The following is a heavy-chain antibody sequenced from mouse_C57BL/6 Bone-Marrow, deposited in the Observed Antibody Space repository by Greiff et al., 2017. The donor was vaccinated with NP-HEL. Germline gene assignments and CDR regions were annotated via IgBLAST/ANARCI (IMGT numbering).Heavy chain of an antibody. V-gene: IGHV1-50*01. J-gene: IGHJ2*01. CDR2: IDPSDSYT. CDR1: GYTFTSYW. Sequence: QVQLQQPGAELVKPGASVKLSCKASGYTFTSYWMQWVKQRPGQGLEWIGEIDPSDSYTNYNQKFKGKATLTVDTSSSTAYMQLSSLTSEDSAVYYCARERPPSYFDYWGQGTTLTVSS. CDR3: ARERPPSYFDY.